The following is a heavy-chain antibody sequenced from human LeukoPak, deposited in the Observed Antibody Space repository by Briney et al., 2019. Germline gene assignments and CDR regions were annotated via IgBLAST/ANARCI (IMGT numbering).Heavy chain of an antibody. Sequence: SETLSLTCTVSGGSISSYYWSWTRQPPGKGLEWIGYIYYSGSTNYNPSLKSRVTISVDTSKNQFSLKLSSVTAADTAVYYCARLAYYDFWSGYYFDYWGQGTLVTVSS. CDR1: GGSISSYY. D-gene: IGHD3-3*01. CDR3: ARLAYYDFWSGYYFDY. V-gene: IGHV4-59*08. CDR2: IYYSGST. J-gene: IGHJ4*02.